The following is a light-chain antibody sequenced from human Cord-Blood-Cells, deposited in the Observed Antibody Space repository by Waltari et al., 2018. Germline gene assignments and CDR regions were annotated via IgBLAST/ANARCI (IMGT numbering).Light chain of an antibody. J-gene: IGLJ3*02. CDR3: QSYDSSLSGWV. Sequence: QSVLTQPPSVSGAPGQRVTISCTGSSSHLGAGYDVHWYTQLPGTAPKPLIYGNSNRPAGVPDRFSGSKSGTSASLAITGLQAEDEADYYCQSYDSSLSGWVFGGGTKLTVL. CDR1: SSHLGAGYD. CDR2: GNS. V-gene: IGLV1-40*01.